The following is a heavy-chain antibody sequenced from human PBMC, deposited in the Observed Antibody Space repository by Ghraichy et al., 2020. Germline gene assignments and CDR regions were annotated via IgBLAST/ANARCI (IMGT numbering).Heavy chain of an antibody. Sequence: LSLTCAASGFTFSSYGMHWVRQAPGKGLEWVAVIWYDGSNKYYADSVKGRFTISRDNSKNTLYLQMNSLRAEDTAVYYCARERPITIFGVDTQYYYYGMDVWGQGTTVTVSS. CDR3: ARERPITIFGVDTQYYYYGMDV. CDR1: GFTFSSYG. CDR2: IWYDGSNK. D-gene: IGHD3-3*01. V-gene: IGHV3-33*01. J-gene: IGHJ6*02.